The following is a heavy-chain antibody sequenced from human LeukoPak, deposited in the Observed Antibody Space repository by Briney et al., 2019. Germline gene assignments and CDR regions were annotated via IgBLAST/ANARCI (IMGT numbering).Heavy chain of an antibody. J-gene: IGHJ4*02. CDR1: GYTFTDYY. CDR3: ARPSSTDYV. Sequence: ASVKVSCKASGYTFTDYYYIHWVRQAPGQGLEWMGWVNPKSGDTNYAQKFQGRVTVTRDTSISTAYMELSRPKSDDTAVYYCARPSSTDYVWGQGTQVTVSS. V-gene: IGHV1-2*02. D-gene: IGHD2-2*01. CDR2: VNPKSGDT.